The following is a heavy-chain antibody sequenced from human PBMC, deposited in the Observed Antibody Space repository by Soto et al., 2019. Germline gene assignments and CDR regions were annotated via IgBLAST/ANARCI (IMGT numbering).Heavy chain of an antibody. V-gene: IGHV3-23*01. CDR3: AKPPYCGGDCYSRYFDY. Sequence: EVQLLESGGGLVQPGASLRLSCAASGFTFSSYAMSWVRQAPGKGLEWVSAVGGSGRYTFYADSVKGRFTISRDNSKNTLFLQMNSLRAADTAIYYCAKPPYCGGDCYSRYFDYWGRGTLVTVSS. D-gene: IGHD2-21*02. J-gene: IGHJ4*02. CDR1: GFTFSSYA. CDR2: VGGSGRYT.